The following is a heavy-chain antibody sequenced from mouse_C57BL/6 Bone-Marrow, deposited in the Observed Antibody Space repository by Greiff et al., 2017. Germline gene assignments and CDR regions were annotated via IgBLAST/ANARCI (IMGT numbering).Heavy chain of an antibody. CDR2: INPSSGGT. V-gene: IGHV1-42*01. CDR3: ARGRLRAWFAY. CDR1: GYSFTGYY. D-gene: IGHD2-4*01. J-gene: IGHJ3*01. Sequence: EVKLMESGPELVKPGASVKISCKASGYSFTGYYMNWVKQSPDKSLEWIGEINPSSGGTTYNQKFKAKAPLTVDKASSTAYMQLKSLTSEDSAVYYCARGRLRAWFAYWGQGTLVTVSA.